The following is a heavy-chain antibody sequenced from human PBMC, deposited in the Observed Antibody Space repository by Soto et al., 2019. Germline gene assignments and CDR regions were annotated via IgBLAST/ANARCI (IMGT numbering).Heavy chain of an antibody. CDR2: IYTSGST. D-gene: IGHD3-16*02. J-gene: IGHJ3*02. V-gene: IGHV4-4*07. CDR1: GGSISSYY. CDR3: ARKRYVWGSYRVAPDAFDI. Sequence: SATLSLACTVSGGSISSYYWSWIRQPAGKGLEWIGRIYTSGSTNYNPSLKSRVTMSVDTSKNQFSLKLSSVTAADTAVYYCARKRYVWGSYRVAPDAFDIWGQRTMVTVSS.